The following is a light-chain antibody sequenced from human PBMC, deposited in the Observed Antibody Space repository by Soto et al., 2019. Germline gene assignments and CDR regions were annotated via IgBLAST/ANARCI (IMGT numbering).Light chain of an antibody. Sequence: DIQMTQSPSTLSASVGDRVTITCRASQSISSWLAWYQQKPGKAPKLLIYKASSLESGVPSRFSGSGSGTEFTLTNSSLQPDDFATYYCQHYNSYSPWTFGQGTTVEIK. CDR1: QSISSW. CDR2: KAS. J-gene: IGKJ1*01. CDR3: QHYNSYSPWT. V-gene: IGKV1-5*03.